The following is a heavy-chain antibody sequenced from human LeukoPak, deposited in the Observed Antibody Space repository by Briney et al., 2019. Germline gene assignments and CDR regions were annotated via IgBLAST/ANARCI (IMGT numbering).Heavy chain of an antibody. CDR3: ARITTIAAPHDAFDI. V-gene: IGHV1-69*13. J-gene: IGHJ3*02. CDR1: GYTFTSYG. CDR2: IIPIFATS. D-gene: IGHD6-25*01. Sequence: ASVKVSCKASGYTFTSYGISWVRQAPGQGLEWMGGIIPIFATSNYAQKFQGRVTITADESTSTAYMELSSLRSEDTAVYYCARITTIAAPHDAFDIWGQGQWSPSL.